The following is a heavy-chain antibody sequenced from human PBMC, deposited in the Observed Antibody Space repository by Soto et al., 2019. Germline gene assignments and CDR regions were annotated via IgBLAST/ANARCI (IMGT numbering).Heavy chain of an antibody. CDR1: GGSFSGYY. D-gene: IGHD6-13*01. V-gene: IGHV4-34*01. CDR2: INHSGST. J-gene: IGHJ5*02. Sequence: KPWETLSLTCAVYGGSFSGYYWSWIRQPPGKGLEWIGEINHSGSTNYNPSLKSRVTISVDTSKNQFSLKLSSVTAADTAVYYCARGGGGSSWYGWFDPWGQGTLVTVSS. CDR3: ARGGGGSSWYGWFDP.